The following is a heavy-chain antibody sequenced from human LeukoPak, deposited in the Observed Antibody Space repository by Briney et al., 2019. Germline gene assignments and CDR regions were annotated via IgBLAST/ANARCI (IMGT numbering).Heavy chain of an antibody. D-gene: IGHD6-19*01. CDR1: GFTVSSNY. J-gene: IGHJ3*02. V-gene: IGHV3-53*05. Sequence: GSLRLSCAASGFTVSSNYMSWVRQAPGKGLEWVSVIYSGGTTYYADSVKGRFTISRDNSKNTLHLQMNSLRAEDTAVYYCARDPHSSGWYAAFDIWGQGTMVTVSS. CDR2: IYSGGTT. CDR3: ARDPHSSGWYAAFDI.